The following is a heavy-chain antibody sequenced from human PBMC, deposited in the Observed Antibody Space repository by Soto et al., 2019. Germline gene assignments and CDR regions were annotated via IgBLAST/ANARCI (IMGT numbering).Heavy chain of an antibody. CDR1: GASMTSNY. Sequence: QVQLQESGPRLVKPSETLSLTCTVSGASMTSNYWSWIRQTPTKGLEWIGFIYHSGGTNVHPSLKSRATLSVDNSKNQISLRLSSVTAADTAVYYCAGHAGYFAPVDHWGQGTPVIVSP. J-gene: IGHJ4*02. CDR3: AGHAGYFAPVDH. D-gene: IGHD6-13*01. CDR2: IYHSGGT. V-gene: IGHV4-59*01.